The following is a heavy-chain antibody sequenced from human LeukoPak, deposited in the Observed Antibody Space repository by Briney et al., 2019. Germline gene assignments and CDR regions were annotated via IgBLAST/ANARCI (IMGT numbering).Heavy chain of an antibody. CDR3: ARDHYDILTGYDAFDI. D-gene: IGHD3-9*01. CDR2: INWNGGST. V-gene: IGHV3-20*04. J-gene: IGHJ3*02. Sequence: PGGSLRLSCAASGFNFDDYGMSWVRQAPGKGLEWVSGINWNGGSTGYADSVKGRFTISRDNAKNSLYLQMNSLRAEDTALYYCARDHYDILTGYDAFDIWGQGTMVTVSS. CDR1: GFNFDDYG.